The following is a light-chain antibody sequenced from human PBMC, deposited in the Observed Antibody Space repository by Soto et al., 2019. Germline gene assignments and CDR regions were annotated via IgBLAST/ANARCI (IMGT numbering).Light chain of an antibody. V-gene: IGKV1-5*03. Sequence: DIQMTQSPSTLSASLGDRVSITFRASQSINRWLAWYQQKPGKAPKLLIYKASSLESGVPSRFSGGGIGTEFSLSISSLQPDDFATYYCQQYSTYPYIFGQGTKVDIK. J-gene: IGKJ2*01. CDR1: QSINRW. CDR3: QQYSTYPYI. CDR2: KAS.